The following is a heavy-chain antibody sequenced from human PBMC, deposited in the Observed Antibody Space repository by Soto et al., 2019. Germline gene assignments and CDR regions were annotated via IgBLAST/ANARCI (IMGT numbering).Heavy chain of an antibody. CDR2: ISGSGGST. J-gene: IGHJ5*02. CDR3: ANVVVVPAVIWSDP. V-gene: IGHV3-23*01. Sequence: GGSLRLSCAASGFTFSSYAMIWFRQAPGKGLEWVSAISGSGGSTYYADSVKGRFTISRDNSKNTLYLQMDSLRAEDTAVYYWANVVVVPAVIWSDPWGQGTLVTVSS. D-gene: IGHD2-2*01. CDR1: GFTFSSYA.